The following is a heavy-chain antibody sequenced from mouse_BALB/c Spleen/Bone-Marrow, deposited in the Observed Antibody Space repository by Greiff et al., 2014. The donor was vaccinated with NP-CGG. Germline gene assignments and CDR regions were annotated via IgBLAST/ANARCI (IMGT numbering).Heavy chain of an antibody. Sequence: VQLQQPGPELVKPGASVKMSCKASGYTFTSYVMHWVKQKPGQGLEWIGYINPYNDGTKYNEKFKGKATLTSDKSPGTAYMELSSLTSEDSAVYYCAKGGNYRYDFDYWGQGTTLTVSS. V-gene: IGHV1-14*01. J-gene: IGHJ2*01. CDR3: AKGGNYRYDFDY. CDR2: INPYNDGT. CDR1: GYTFTSYV. D-gene: IGHD2-14*01.